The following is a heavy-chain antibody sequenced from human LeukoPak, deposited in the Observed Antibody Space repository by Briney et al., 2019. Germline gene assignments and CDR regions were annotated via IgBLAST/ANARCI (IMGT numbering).Heavy chain of an antibody. J-gene: IGHJ4*02. Sequence: TSETLSLTCTVSGGSISSYYWSWIRQPPGKGLAWIGYIYYSGSTNYNPSLKSRVTISVDTSKNQFSLKLSSVTAADTAVYYCARDQDIRGFDYWGQGTLVTVSS. CDR1: GGSISSYY. CDR2: IYYSGST. V-gene: IGHV4-59*01. CDR3: ARDQDIRGFDY. D-gene: IGHD3-3*02.